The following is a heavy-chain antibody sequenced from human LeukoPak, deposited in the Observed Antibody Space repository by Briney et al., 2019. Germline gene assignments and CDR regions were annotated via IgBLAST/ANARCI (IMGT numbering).Heavy chain of an antibody. D-gene: IGHD2-15*01. V-gene: IGHV4-59*01. CDR3: ASYCSGGSCYSDAFDI. CDR2: IYYSGST. CDR1: GGSISSYY. Sequence: SETLSLTCTVSGGSISSYYWSWIRQPPGKGLEWIGYIYYSGSTNYNPSLKSRVTISVGTSKNQFSLKLSSVTAADTAVYYCASYCSGGSCYSDAFDIWGQGTMVTVSS. J-gene: IGHJ3*02.